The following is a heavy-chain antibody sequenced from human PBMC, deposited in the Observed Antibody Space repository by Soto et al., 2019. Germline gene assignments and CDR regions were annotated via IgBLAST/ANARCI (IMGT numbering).Heavy chain of an antibody. V-gene: IGHV3-9*01. CDR1: GFTFDEYA. D-gene: IGHD5-12*01. CDR3: AKGDGWLQPNYDY. CDR2: SSWNSVNI. J-gene: IGHJ4*02. Sequence: DVQLVESGGGLAQPGRSLRLSCAASGFTFDEYAMHWVRQAPGKGPEWVSGSSWNSVNIGYADPVKGRFTISRDNSKNSLFLQMNSLRAEDTAFYYFAKGDGWLQPNYDYWGQGTLVNVSS.